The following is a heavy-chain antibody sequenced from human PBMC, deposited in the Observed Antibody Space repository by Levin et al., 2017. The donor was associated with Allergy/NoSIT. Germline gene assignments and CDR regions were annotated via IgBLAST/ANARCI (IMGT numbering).Heavy chain of an antibody. CDR2: IRYDGSDK. V-gene: IGHV3-33*01. CDR3: ARGGSSWTRIEY. D-gene: IGHD6-13*01. J-gene: IGHJ4*02. CDR1: GFIFSDYG. Sequence: GESLKISCAASGFIFSDYGMHWVRQAPGKGLEWVAVIRYDGSDKYYADSVKGRFTISRDNSKNSLYLQMNSLRAEDTAVYYCARGGSSWTRIEYWGQGTLVTVSS.